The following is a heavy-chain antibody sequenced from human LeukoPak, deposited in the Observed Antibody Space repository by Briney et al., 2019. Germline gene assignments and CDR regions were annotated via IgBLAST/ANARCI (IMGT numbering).Heavy chain of an antibody. CDR1: GFTFGDYA. V-gene: IGHV3-23*01. D-gene: IGHD3-10*01. CDR2: IFSSGPT. Sequence: GGSLRLSCTASGFTFGDYAMNWVRQAPGKGLEWVSVIFSSGPTYYSDSVKGRFTISRDTSKNALYLQMNSLRAEDTAVYYCAISGLGFGEFRGLDYWGQGTLVTVSS. J-gene: IGHJ4*02. CDR3: AISGLGFGEFRGLDY.